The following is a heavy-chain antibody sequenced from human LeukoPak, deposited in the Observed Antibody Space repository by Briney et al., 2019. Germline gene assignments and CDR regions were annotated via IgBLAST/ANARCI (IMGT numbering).Heavy chain of an antibody. J-gene: IGHJ4*02. CDR1: GFTFDDYA. CDR3: AKDLRGIAVAGMSSGFDY. D-gene: IGHD6-19*01. Sequence: GRSLRLSCAASGFTFDDYAMRWVRQAPGKGLEWVSGISWNSGSIGYADSVKGRFTISRDNAKNSLYLQMNSLRAEDTALYYCAKDLRGIAVAGMSSGFDYWGQGTLVTVSS. V-gene: IGHV3-9*01. CDR2: ISWNSGSI.